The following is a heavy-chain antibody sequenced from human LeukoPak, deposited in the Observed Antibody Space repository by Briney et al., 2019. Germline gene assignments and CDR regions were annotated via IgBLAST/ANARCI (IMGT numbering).Heavy chain of an antibody. V-gene: IGHV4-59*01. D-gene: IGHD5-18*01. CDR2: IYYSGST. J-gene: IGHJ4*01. Sequence: PETPSLTCTVSGGSISSYYGSWIWQPPGKGLEWIGYIYYSGSTNDNPAHECRVTISVDTSKNQFSLKLSSVTAADTAVYYCARETAMVTGYFDYWGQGTLVSVSS. CDR3: ARETAMVTGYFDY. CDR1: GGSISSYY.